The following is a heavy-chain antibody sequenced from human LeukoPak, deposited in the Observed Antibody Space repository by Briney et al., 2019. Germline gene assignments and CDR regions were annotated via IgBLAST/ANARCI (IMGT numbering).Heavy chain of an antibody. CDR1: GFTFSSYW. J-gene: IGHJ4*02. D-gene: IGHD2-2*03. V-gene: IGHV3-74*01. CDR3: ASPNFGYCSSTSCYLDY. CDR2: INSDGSTT. Sequence: GGSLRLSCVASGFTFSSYWMHWVRQAPGKGLVRVSRINSDGSTTTYADSVKGRFTISRDNAKNTLYLQMNSLRAEDTAVYYCASPNFGYCSSTSCYLDYWGQGTLVTVSS.